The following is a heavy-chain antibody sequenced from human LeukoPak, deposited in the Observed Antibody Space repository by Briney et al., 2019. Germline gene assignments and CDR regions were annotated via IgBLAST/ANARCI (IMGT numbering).Heavy chain of an antibody. CDR2: IRTTAEGAKYA. D-gene: IGHD1/OR15-1a*01. CDR3: ARAQWNSSPDH. V-gene: IGHV3-48*02. Sequence: PGGSLRLSCATSGFSFTDYPMNWVRQAPGKGLEWISNIRTTAEGAKYAYYADSVKGRVTISRDDGKNTLYLQMNSLRDEDTAMYYCARAQWNSSPDHWGQGALVTVSS. CDR1: GFSFTDYP. J-gene: IGHJ5*02.